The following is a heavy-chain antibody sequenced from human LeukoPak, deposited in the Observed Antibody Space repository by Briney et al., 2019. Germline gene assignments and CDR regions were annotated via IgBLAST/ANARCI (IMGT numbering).Heavy chain of an antibody. V-gene: IGHV4-61*02. D-gene: IGHD4-23*01. Sequence: SSETLSLTCTVSGGSISSGSYYWTWIRQPAGEGLEWIGRISSSGSTHNNPSLRSRVTISLDTSKSQFSLKLSSVTAADTAVYYCAREPREVSRRFDYWGQGTLVTVSS. CDR3: AREPREVSRRFDY. CDR2: ISSSGST. J-gene: IGHJ4*02. CDR1: GGSISSGSYY.